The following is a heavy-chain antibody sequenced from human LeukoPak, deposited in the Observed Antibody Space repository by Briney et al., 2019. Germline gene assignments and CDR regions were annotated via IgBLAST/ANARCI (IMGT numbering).Heavy chain of an antibody. CDR1: GFTFSSDS. J-gene: IGHJ6*03. CDR2: ISSSSSYI. D-gene: IGHD3-3*01. CDR3: ARVPPRPYYDFWSSHYYMDV. V-gene: IGHV3-21*01. Sequence: GRSLRLSCAASGFTFSSDSMNWVRQAPGKGLEWVSSISSSSSYIYYADSVKGRFTISRDNAKNSLYLQMNSLRAEDTAVYYCARVPPRPYYDFWSSHYYMDVWGKGTTATVSS.